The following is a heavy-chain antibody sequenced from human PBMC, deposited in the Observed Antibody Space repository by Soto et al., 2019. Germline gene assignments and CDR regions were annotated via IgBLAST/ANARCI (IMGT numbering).Heavy chain of an antibody. CDR1: GGSISRGGYS. CDR3: ARGPPNSI. D-gene: IGHD3-22*01. J-gene: IGHJ4*02. Sequence: PSGTLSLTCAVSGGSISRGGYSWSWIRQPPGKGLEWIGYIYHSGSTYYNSSLKSRVTISVDRSKNQFSLKLSSVTAADTAVYYCARGPPNSIWGQGTLVTVSS. V-gene: IGHV4-30-2*01. CDR2: IYHSGST.